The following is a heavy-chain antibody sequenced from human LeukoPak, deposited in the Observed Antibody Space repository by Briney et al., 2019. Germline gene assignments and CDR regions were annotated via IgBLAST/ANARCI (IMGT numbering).Heavy chain of an antibody. CDR2: ISWNSGSI. CDR1: GFTFDDYA. V-gene: IGHV3-9*01. Sequence: GGSLRLSCAASGFTFDDYAMHWVRQAPGKGLEWVSGISWNSGSIGYADSVKGRFTMSRDNAKNSVYLQMGSLRAEDTAVYYCAKDLEYRVLGYYYYYMDVWGKGTTVTISS. D-gene: IGHD6-6*01. J-gene: IGHJ6*03. CDR3: AKDLEYRVLGYYYYYMDV.